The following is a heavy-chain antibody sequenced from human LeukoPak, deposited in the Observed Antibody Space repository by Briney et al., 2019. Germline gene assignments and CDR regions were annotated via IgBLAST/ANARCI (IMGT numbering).Heavy chain of an antibody. V-gene: IGHV3-74*01. J-gene: IGHJ4*02. D-gene: IGHD6-13*01. CDR2: INSDGSNT. Sequence: GGSLRLSCAASGYTFTTYWIHWVRQAPGKGLVWVSLINSDGSNTGYADSVKGRFTISRDNAKNMVYLQMNSLRAEDTAVYYCIRDSSSSFDYWGQGTLVTVST. CDR3: IRDSSSSFDY. CDR1: GYTFTTYW.